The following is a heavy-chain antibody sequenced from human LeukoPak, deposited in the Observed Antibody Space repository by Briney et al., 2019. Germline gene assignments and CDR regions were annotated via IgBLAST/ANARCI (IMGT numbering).Heavy chain of an antibody. D-gene: IGHD5-24*01. V-gene: IGHV4-34*01. CDR1: GGSFSGFY. J-gene: IGHJ4*02. Sequence: SETLSLTCVVHGGSFSGFYWTWMRQTPGKGPEWIGENTHAGRTAYNPSFRSRATISVDTSHSQFSLQLSSVTAADTAVYYCARGLGEGYPDHWGQGTLVTVSS. CDR3: ARGLGEGYPDH. CDR2: NTHAGRT.